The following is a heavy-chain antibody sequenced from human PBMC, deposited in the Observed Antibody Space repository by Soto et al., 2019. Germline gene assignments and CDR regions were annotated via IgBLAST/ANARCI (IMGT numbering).Heavy chain of an antibody. CDR1: GFTFSSYA. D-gene: IGHD1-7*01. CDR2: ISGSGGST. V-gene: IGHV3-23*01. Sequence: PGGSLRLSCAASGFTFSSYAMTWVRQAPGKGLEWVSAISGSGGSTYYADSVKGRFTISRDNSKNTLYLQMNSLRAEDTAVYYCAKSGTNAGYFDYWGQGTLVTVSS. J-gene: IGHJ4*02. CDR3: AKSGTNAGYFDY.